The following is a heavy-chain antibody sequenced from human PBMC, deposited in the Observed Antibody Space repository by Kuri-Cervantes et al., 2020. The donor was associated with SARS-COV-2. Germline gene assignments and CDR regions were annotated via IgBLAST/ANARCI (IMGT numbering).Heavy chain of an antibody. CDR2: IYTSGST. CDR3: ARRDSSSWAIDY. J-gene: IGHJ4*02. V-gene: IGHV4-61*02. CDR1: GGSISSGSYY. D-gene: IGHD6-13*01. Sequence: SETLSLTCTVSGGSISSGSYYWSWIRQPAGKGLEWIGRIYTSGSTNYNPSLKSRVTISVDTSKNQFSLKLSSVTAVDTAVYYCARRDSSSWAIDYWGQGTLVTVSS.